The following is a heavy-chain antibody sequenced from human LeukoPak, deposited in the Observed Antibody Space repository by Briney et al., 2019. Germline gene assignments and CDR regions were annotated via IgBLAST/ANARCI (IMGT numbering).Heavy chain of an antibody. Sequence: PSETLSLTCTVSGGSISSYYWSWIRQPPGKGLEWIGYIYYSGSATYNPSLKSRVTISVDTSKNQFSLKLSSVTAADTAVYYCASRGYSYGNFDYWGQGTLVTVSS. J-gene: IGHJ4*02. V-gene: IGHV4-59*08. CDR3: ASRGYSYGNFDY. CDR1: GGSISSYY. CDR2: IYYSGSA. D-gene: IGHD5-18*01.